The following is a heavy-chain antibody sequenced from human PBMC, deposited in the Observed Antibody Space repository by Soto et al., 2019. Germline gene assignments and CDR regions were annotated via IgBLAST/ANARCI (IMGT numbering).Heavy chain of an antibody. V-gene: IGHV1-69*06. CDR3: AEEPDSSGFVSGY. Sequence: QVQLVQSGAEVKKPGSSVKVSCKASGGTFSSYAISWVRQAPGQGLEWMGGIIPIFGTANYAQKFQGRATITADKSTSTAYMELSSLRSENTAVYYCAEEPDSSGFVSGYWGQGTLVTVSS. CDR2: IIPIFGTA. D-gene: IGHD3-22*01. CDR1: GGTFSSYA. J-gene: IGHJ4*02.